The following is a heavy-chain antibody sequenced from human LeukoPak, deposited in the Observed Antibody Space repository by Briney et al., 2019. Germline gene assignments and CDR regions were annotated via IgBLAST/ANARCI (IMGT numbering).Heavy chain of an antibody. V-gene: IGHV4-39*07. CDR3: ARGDIAPSDY. Sequence: PSETLSLTCTVSGGSISSSSYYWGWIRQPPGKGLEWIGSIYYSGSTYYNPSLKSRVTISVDTSKNQFSLKLSSVTAADTAVYYCARGDIAPSDYWGQGTLVTVSS. D-gene: IGHD5-12*01. J-gene: IGHJ4*02. CDR1: GGSISSSSYY. CDR2: IYYSGST.